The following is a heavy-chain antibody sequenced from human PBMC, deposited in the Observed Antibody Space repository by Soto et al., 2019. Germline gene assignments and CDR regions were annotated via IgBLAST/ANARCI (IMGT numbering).Heavy chain of an antibody. CDR3: ARDRGASRGSGSYHKYSYYMDV. J-gene: IGHJ6*03. V-gene: IGHV1-69*08. CDR1: GGTFSSYT. CDR2: IIPILGIA. D-gene: IGHD3-10*01. Sequence: QVQLVQSGAEVKKPGSSVKVSCKASGGTFSSYTISWVRQAPGQGLEWMGRIIPILGIANYAQKFQGRVTITADKATSTDYMELRSRRSEDKAVYYCARDRGASRGSGSYHKYSYYMDVWGKGTTVTVSS.